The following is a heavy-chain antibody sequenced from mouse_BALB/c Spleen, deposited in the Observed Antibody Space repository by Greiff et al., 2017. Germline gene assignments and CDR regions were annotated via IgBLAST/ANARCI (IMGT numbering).Heavy chain of an antibody. J-gene: IGHJ4*01. D-gene: IGHD1-2*01. V-gene: IGHV1S81*02. CDR2: INPSNGGT. Sequence: VQLHQSGAELVKPGASVKLSCKASGYTFTSYYMYWVKQRPGQGLEWIGEINPSNGGTNFNEKFKSKATLTVDKSSSTAYMQLSSLTSEDSAVYYCTRGRNYGPYGAMDYWGQGTSVTVSS. CDR1: GYTFTSYY. CDR3: TRGRNYGPYGAMDY.